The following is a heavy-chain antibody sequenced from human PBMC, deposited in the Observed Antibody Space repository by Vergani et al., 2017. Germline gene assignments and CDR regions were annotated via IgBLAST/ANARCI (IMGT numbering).Heavy chain of an antibody. CDR2: ISSSSSYI. CDR3: AREGGDTAMVTDYYYYGMDV. D-gene: IGHD5-18*01. Sequence: CAASGFTFSSYSMNWVRQAPGKGLEWVSSISSSSSYIYYADSVKGRFTISRDNAKNSLYLQMNSLRAEDTAVYYCAREGGDTAMVTDYYYYGMDVWGQGTTVTVSS. CDR1: GFTFSSYS. J-gene: IGHJ6*02. V-gene: IGHV3-21*01.